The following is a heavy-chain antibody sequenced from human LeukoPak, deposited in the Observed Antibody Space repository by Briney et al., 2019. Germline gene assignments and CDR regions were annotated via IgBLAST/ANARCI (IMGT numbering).Heavy chain of an antibody. V-gene: IGHV4-4*07. J-gene: IGHJ4*02. CDR1: GGSISSYY. CDR3: ARDWPPPYYYGSGSPYYFDY. CDR2: IYTSGST. Sequence: SETLSLTCTVSGGSISSYYWSWIRQPAGKGLEWIGRIYTSGSTNYNPSLKSRVTMSLDTSKNQFSLKLSSVTAADTAVYYCARDWPPPYYYGSGSPYYFDYWGQGTLVTVSS. D-gene: IGHD3-10*01.